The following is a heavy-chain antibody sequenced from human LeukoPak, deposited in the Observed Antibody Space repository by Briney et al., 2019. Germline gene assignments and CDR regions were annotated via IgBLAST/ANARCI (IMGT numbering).Heavy chain of an antibody. Sequence: SETLSLTCSISGGSISSSSYYWGWIRQPPGKGLEWIGSIYYSGNTSYIPSLKSRVTISVDTSKNQFSLKLNSVTAADTSVYYCARQGIVVVVAEGIDYWGQGTLVTVSS. J-gene: IGHJ4*02. CDR3: ARQGIVVVVAEGIDY. D-gene: IGHD2-15*01. V-gene: IGHV4-39*01. CDR1: GGSISSSSYY. CDR2: IYYSGNT.